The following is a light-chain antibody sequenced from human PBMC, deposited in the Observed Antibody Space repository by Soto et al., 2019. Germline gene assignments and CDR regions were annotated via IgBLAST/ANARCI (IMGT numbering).Light chain of an antibody. J-gene: IGLJ1*01. Sequence: QSVLTQPPSVSAAPGQKVTISCSGSTFNIGNNFVSWCQQLPGTAPTVLIYDNNQRPSGIPDRFSASKSGTSATLVITGHQTGDEAVYYCGTWDSTLSAYVFGSGTKVTVL. CDR2: DNN. CDR1: TFNIGNNF. CDR3: GTWDSTLSAYV. V-gene: IGLV1-51*01.